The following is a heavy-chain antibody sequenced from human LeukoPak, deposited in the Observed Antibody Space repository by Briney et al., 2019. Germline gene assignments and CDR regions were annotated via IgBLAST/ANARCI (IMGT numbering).Heavy chain of an antibody. CDR2: IYYSGST. Sequence: PSETLSLTCTVSGASINSNYYWGWIRQPPGKGLEWIGNIYYSGSTYFNPSLKSRVTISVDTSKNQFSMKLSSVTAADTAVYYCAKGPDYGDDYMDVWGKGTTVTVSS. J-gene: IGHJ6*03. CDR1: GASINSNYY. D-gene: IGHD4-17*01. CDR3: AKGPDYGDDYMDV. V-gene: IGHV4-39*07.